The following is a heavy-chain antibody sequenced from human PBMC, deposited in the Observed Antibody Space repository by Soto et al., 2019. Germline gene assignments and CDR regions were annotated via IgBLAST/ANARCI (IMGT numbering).Heavy chain of an antibody. CDR2: IKGDETRT. V-gene: IGHV3-74*01. D-gene: IGHD3-10*01. J-gene: IGHJ4*02. CDR3: ARGVTGYYGFDY. Sequence: EVQLVESGGGPAQFGGSLRLSCAASGFTFSNYWMHWVRQVPGKGLVWVSRIKGDETRTGYEYWVKCRFTIFRDNVKNTLSLQMNSLRAEDTAVYYCARGVTGYYGFDYWGQGTLVTVSS. CDR1: GFTFSNYW.